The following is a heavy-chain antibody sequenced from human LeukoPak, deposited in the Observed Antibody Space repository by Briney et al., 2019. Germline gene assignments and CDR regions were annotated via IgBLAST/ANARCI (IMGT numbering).Heavy chain of an antibody. Sequence: GGSLRLSCAASGFTFGDYATHWVRQAPGKGLEWVSLIRADGGRTYYADSVNGRFTISRDNSKNSLYLQMNSLRPDDTALYYGATWAFYHGLVVWGQGSTLTVS. CDR3: ATWAFYHGLVV. CDR1: GFTFGDYA. J-gene: IGHJ6*01. V-gene: IGHV3-43*02. D-gene: IGHD2/OR15-2a*01. CDR2: IRADGGRT.